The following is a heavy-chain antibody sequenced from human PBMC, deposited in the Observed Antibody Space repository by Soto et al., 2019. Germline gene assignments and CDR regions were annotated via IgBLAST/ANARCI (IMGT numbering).Heavy chain of an antibody. J-gene: IGHJ4*02. Sequence: SETLSLTCTVSGGSMSNYHWTWIRQSPGKTLEWLGYITYSGATRYNPSLQSRVTISIDTSKNQFSLQLTSVTAADTAVYFCARLGDTTGYYFPFEYWGQGTLVTVSS. CDR2: ITYSGAT. CDR3: ARLGDTTGYYFPFEY. D-gene: IGHD3-22*01. V-gene: IGHV4-59*08. CDR1: GGSMSNYH.